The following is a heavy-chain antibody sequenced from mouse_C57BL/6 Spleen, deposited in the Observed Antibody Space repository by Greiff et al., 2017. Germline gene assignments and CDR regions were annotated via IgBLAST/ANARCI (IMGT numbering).Heavy chain of an antibody. CDR2: LDPSDSYT. D-gene: IGHD2-4*01. Sequence: QVQLQQSGAELVKPGASVKLSCKASGYTFTSYWMQWVKQRPGQGLEWIGELDPSDSYTNYNQKFKGKATLTVDTSSSTAYMQLSSLTSEDSAVYYCARGGDYRRGFAYWGQGALVTVSA. CDR3: ARGGDYRRGFAY. CDR1: GYTFTSYW. V-gene: IGHV1-50*01. J-gene: IGHJ3*01.